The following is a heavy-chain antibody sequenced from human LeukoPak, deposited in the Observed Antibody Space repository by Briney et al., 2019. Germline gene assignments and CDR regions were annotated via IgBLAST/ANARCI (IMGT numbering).Heavy chain of an antibody. Sequence: SQTLSLTCTVSGGSISSGDYYWSWISQPPGKGLEWSVYIYYSGSTYYNPSLKSRVTISVDTSKNQFSLKLSSVTAADTAVYYCAREGKSGYYDSSGYYYLTVFDYWGQGTLVTVSS. D-gene: IGHD3-22*01. CDR2: IYYSGST. J-gene: IGHJ4*02. CDR1: GGSISSGDYY. V-gene: IGHV4-30-4*08. CDR3: AREGKSGYYDSSGYYYLTVFDY.